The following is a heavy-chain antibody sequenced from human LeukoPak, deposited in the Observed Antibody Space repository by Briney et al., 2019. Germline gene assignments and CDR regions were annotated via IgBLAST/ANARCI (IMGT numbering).Heavy chain of an antibody. Sequence: HPGGSLRLSCVGSGFRFSDYYMSWVRQAPGQGLEWLSYISSSSSTIYYADSVKGRFTISRDNAKNSLYLQMNSLRAEDTAVYYCARGTGYSSSWYQGYMDVWGKGTTVTVSS. CDR1: GFRFSDYY. D-gene: IGHD6-13*01. J-gene: IGHJ6*03. CDR2: ISSSSSTI. CDR3: ARGTGYSSSWYQGYMDV. V-gene: IGHV3-48*01.